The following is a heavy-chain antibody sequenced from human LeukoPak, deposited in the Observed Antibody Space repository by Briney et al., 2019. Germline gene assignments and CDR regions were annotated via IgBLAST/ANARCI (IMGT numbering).Heavy chain of an antibody. V-gene: IGHV4-38-2*02. J-gene: IGHJ4*02. Sequence: SETLSLTCTVSGYSISSGYYWGWIRQPPGKGLEWIGSIYHSGSAYYNPSLKSRVTISVDTSKDQFSLKLSSVTAADTAVYYCARDFRNWNYVDYWGQGTLVTVSS. CDR1: GYSISSGYY. D-gene: IGHD1-1*01. CDR3: ARDFRNWNYVDY. CDR2: IYHSGSA.